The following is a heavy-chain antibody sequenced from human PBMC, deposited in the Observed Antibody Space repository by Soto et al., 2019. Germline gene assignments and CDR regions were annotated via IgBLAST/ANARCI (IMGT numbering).Heavy chain of an antibody. D-gene: IGHD3-22*01. CDR3: ATDRVAFDM. V-gene: IGHV1-2*02. Sequence: ASVKVSCKASGYMFTGYYIHWVRQAPGQGLEWMGWINPKSGGTKYAEKFQGRVTMTGDTSITTAYMELSSLRSDDTAVYYCATDRVAFDMWGQGTKVTVSS. CDR2: INPKSGGT. CDR1: GYMFTGYY. J-gene: IGHJ3*02.